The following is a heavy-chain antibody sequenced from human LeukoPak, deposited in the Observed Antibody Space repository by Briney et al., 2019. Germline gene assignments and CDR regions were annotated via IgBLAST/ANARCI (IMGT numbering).Heavy chain of an antibody. CDR2: IWYDGSNK. CDR1: GFTFSSYG. CDR3: ARGIAVAGPYYFDY. Sequence: GGSLRLSCAASGFTFSSYGMHWVRQAPGKGLEWVALIWYDGSNKYYADSVKGRFTISRDNAKNSLYLQMNSLRADDTAVYYCARGIAVAGPYYFDYWGRGTLVTVSS. J-gene: IGHJ4*02. V-gene: IGHV3-33*01. D-gene: IGHD6-19*01.